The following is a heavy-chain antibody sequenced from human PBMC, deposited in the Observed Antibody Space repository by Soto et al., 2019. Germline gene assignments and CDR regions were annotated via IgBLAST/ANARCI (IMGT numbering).Heavy chain of an antibody. CDR1: GFTFSSYS. Sequence: EVQLVESGGGLVQPGGSLRLSCAASGFTFSSYSMNWVRQAPGKGLEWVSYISSSSSTIYYADSVKGRFTISRDNAKNSLYLQMNSLRAEDTAVYYCAREYCSSTSCYDAFDIWGQGTMVTVSS. V-gene: IGHV3-48*01. CDR3: AREYCSSTSCYDAFDI. J-gene: IGHJ3*02. CDR2: ISSSSSTI. D-gene: IGHD2-2*01.